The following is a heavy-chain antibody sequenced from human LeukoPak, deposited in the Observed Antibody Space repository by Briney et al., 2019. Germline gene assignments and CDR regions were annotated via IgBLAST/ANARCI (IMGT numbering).Heavy chain of an antibody. Sequence: QPGGSLRLSCAASGFTVSDNYMSWVRQAPGKGLEWVSIIYSGGTTYYADSVKGRFTISRDISKSTFYLQMNSLRVEDTAVFYCARALPAASHTSFDYWGQGTLVTVSS. D-gene: IGHD2-2*01. CDR1: GFTVSDNY. CDR3: ARALPAASHTSFDY. V-gene: IGHV3-66*01. CDR2: IYSGGTT. J-gene: IGHJ4*02.